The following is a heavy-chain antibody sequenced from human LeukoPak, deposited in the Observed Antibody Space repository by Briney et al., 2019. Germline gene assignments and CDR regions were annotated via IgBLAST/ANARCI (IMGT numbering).Heavy chain of an antibody. J-gene: IGHJ6*03. CDR2: ISASGGST. CDR1: GFTLSSYT. V-gene: IGHV3-23*01. CDR3: AKVMKGSERLTMVRGVIIKTAGLYYMDV. D-gene: IGHD3-10*01. Sequence: GGSLRLSCAASGFTLSSYTMSWVRQAPGKGLEWVSSISASGGSTNYADSVKGRFTISRDNSKNTVYLQMNSLRAEDTAVYYCAKVMKGSERLTMVRGVIIKTAGLYYMDVWGKGTTVTVSS.